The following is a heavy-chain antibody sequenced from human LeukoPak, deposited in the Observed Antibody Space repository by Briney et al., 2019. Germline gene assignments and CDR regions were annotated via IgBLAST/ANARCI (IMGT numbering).Heavy chain of an antibody. V-gene: IGHV3-30*18. CDR2: ISYDGSNK. D-gene: IGHD6-19*01. CDR1: GLTFSSYV. J-gene: IGHJ3*02. CDR3: AKDSGIAVAGTLRAFDI. Sequence: GGSLRLSCAASGLTFSSYVMHWGRQAPGKGLEWVAVISYDGSNKYFADSVKGRFTISRDNSKNTLYLQMNSLRAEDTAVYYCAKDSGIAVAGTLRAFDIWGQGTMVTVSS.